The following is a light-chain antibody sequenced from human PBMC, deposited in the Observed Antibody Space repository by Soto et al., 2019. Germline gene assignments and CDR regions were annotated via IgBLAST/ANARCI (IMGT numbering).Light chain of an antibody. CDR2: EVS. V-gene: IGLV2-14*01. Sequence: QSVLTQPASVSGSPGQSITISCTGTSSDVGGYKYVSWYQQHPGKAPKLMIYEVSNRPSGVPNRFSGSKSGNTASLTISGLQAEDEADYYCTSKTSSTYVVFGGGTKLTVL. CDR3: TSKTSSTYVV. CDR1: SSDVGGYKY. J-gene: IGLJ2*01.